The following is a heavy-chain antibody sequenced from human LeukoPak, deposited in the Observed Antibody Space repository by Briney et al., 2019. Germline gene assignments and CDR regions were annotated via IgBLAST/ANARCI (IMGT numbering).Heavy chain of an antibody. V-gene: IGHV4-34*01. Sequence: SETLSLTCAVYGGSFGGYYWSWIRQPPGKGLEWIGEINHSGSTNYNPSLKSRVTISVDTSKNQFSLKLSSVPAADTAVYYCARVAYGDLYYFDYWGQGTLVTVSS. CDR2: INHSGST. CDR1: GGSFGGYY. CDR3: ARVAYGDLYYFDY. J-gene: IGHJ4*02. D-gene: IGHD4-17*01.